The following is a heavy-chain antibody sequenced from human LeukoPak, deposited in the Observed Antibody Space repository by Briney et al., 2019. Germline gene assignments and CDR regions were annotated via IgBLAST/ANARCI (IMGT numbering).Heavy chain of an antibody. J-gene: IGHJ4*02. D-gene: IGHD4-17*01. CDR3: ARGQGTVTTH. V-gene: IGHV4-34*01. CDR1: GGSFSGYY. CDR2: INHSGSA. Sequence: SETLSLTCAVSGGSFSGYYWTWIRQPPGKGLEWIGEINHSGSASYNPSLKSRVTISLDTSNNQFSLNLSSVTAADTAVYYCARGQGTVTTHWGQGTLVTVSS.